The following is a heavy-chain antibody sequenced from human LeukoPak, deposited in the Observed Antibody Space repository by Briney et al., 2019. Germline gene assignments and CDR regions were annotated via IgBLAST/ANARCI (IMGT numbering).Heavy chain of an antibody. V-gene: IGHV1-69*05. CDR2: IIPMFSTS. D-gene: IGHD4-17*01. CDR3: ASDYGDYIY. J-gene: IGHJ4*02. Sequence: ASVKVSCKASGGTFSSSPISWVRQAPGQGLEWMGRIIPMFSTSNYAQKFQDRVAITTDESTRTAYMELRSLRFEDTAVFYCASDYGDYIYWGQGTLVTVP. CDR1: GGTFSSSP.